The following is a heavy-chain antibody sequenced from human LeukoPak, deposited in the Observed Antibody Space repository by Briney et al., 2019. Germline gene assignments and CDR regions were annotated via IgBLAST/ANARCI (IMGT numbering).Heavy chain of an antibody. CDR2: MSGSGEST. D-gene: IGHD4-17*01. V-gene: IGHV3-23*01. Sequence: GGSLSLSCAVSGFPFSRYATSCVPEAPRRGGEWVSAMSGSGESTFYAHPERGRFTSSRDNSKNTLYLQMNSLRAEDTAVYYCAKDPAPYGDYGELDVDWFDPWGQGTLVTVSS. J-gene: IGHJ5*02. CDR1: GFPFSRYA. CDR3: AKDPAPYGDYGELDVDWFDP.